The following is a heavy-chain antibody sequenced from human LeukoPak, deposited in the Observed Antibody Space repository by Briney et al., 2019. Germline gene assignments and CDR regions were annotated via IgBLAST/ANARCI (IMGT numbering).Heavy chain of an antibody. CDR2: IFHTGTS. V-gene: IGHV4-4*02. CDR3: ARGRGFGSSFDY. CDR1: GGSITSSNW. D-gene: IGHD3-10*01. J-gene: IGHJ4*02. Sequence: SGTLSLTCAVSGGSITSSNWWTWVRQPPGKGLEWIGEIFHTGTSNYNPSLKSRVTISVDTSKNQFSLKLSSVTAADTAVYYCARGRGFGSSFDYWGQGTLVTVSS.